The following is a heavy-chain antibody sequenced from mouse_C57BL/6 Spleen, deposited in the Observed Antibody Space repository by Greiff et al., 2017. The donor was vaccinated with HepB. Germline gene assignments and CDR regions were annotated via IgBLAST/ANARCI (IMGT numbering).Heavy chain of an antibody. CDR3: GRVWEYYGSSPTWYFEV. CDR1: GFNIKDYY. D-gene: IGHD1-1*01. Sequence: EVQLQQSGAELVKPGASVKLSCTASGFNIKDYYMHWVKQRTEQGLEWIGSIDPGDGETKYTPKFQGKATLTADTSSNTAYLQLSSLTSEDTAVYCCGRVWEYYGSSPTWYFEVPGTGTPGTVSP. V-gene: IGHV14-2*01. CDR2: IDPGDGET. J-gene: IGHJ1*03.